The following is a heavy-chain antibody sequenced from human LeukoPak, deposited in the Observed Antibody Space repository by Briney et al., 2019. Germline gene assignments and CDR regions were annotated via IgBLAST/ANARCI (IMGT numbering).Heavy chain of an antibody. V-gene: IGHV1-18*01. Sequence: ASVKVSCKASGYTFTSYGISWVRQAPGQGLEWMGWISAYNGNTNYAQKLQGRVTMTTDTSTSTAYMELRSLRSDDTAVYYCARDVGDAGRESYGSGSYFDYWGQGTLVTVSS. CDR2: ISAYNGNT. CDR3: ARDVGDAGRESYGSGSYFDY. D-gene: IGHD3-10*01. CDR1: GYTFTSYG. J-gene: IGHJ4*02.